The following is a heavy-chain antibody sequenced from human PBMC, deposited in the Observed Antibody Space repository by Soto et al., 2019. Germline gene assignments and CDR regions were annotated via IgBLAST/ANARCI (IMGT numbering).Heavy chain of an antibody. Sequence: QVQLVESGGGVVQPGRSLRLSCAASGFTFSSYGMHWVRQAPGKGLEWVAIISYDGSNKYYGDSVKGRFTISRDNSKNTLYLKMNSLRAEDTAVYYCAKERRYSFDAFDIWGQGTMVTVSS. CDR2: ISYDGSNK. CDR3: AKERRYSFDAFDI. J-gene: IGHJ3*02. D-gene: IGHD5-18*01. V-gene: IGHV3-30*18. CDR1: GFTFSSYG.